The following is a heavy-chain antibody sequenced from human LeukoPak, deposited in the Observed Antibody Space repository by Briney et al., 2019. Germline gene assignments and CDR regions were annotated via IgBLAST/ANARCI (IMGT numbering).Heavy chain of an antibody. CDR2: INPNSGGT. Sequence: GASVKVSCKASGYTFTGYYMHWVRQAPGQGLEWMGWINPNSGGTNYAQKFQGRVTMTRDTSISTAYMELSRLRSDDTAVYYCARVDVDTAMVTWFDPWGQGTLVTVSS. D-gene: IGHD5-18*01. CDR3: ARVDVDTAMVTWFDP. J-gene: IGHJ5*02. CDR1: GYTFTGYY. V-gene: IGHV1-2*02.